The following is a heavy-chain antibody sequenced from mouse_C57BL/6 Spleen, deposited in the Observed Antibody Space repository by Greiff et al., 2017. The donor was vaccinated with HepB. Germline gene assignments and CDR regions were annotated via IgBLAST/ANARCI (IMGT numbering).Heavy chain of an antibody. CDR2: IYPGDGDT. J-gene: IGHJ2*01. V-gene: IGHV1-80*01. Sequence: VQLQQSGAELVKPGASVKISCKASGYAFSSYWMNWVKQRPGKGLEWIGQIYPGDGDTNYNGKFKGKATLTADKSSSTAYMQLSSLTSEDSAVYFCARDGSSYPFDYWGQGTTLTVSS. CDR3: ARDGSSYPFDY. D-gene: IGHD1-1*01. CDR1: GYAFSSYW.